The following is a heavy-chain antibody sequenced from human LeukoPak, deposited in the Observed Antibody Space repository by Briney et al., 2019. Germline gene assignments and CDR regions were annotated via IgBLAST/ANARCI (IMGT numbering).Heavy chain of an antibody. Sequence: AASVKVSCKASGYTFTGYYMHWVRQAPGQGLEWMGWISGYNGNTHYAQKVQGRVTMTTDTSTTTAYMELRSLRSDDTAVYYCARDARSGSYFYDYWGQGTLVTVSS. V-gene: IGHV1-18*04. D-gene: IGHD1-26*01. CDR2: ISGYNGNT. J-gene: IGHJ4*02. CDR1: GYTFTGYY. CDR3: ARDARSGSYFYDY.